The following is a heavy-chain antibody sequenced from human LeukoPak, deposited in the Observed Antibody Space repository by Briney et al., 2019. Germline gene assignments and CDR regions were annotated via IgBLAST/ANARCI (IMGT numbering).Heavy chain of an antibody. CDR1: GFTFNTYA. Sequence: PSGGSLRLSCAASGFTFNTYAMSWVRRAPGKGLEWVSAIGGSGSITYYADSVRGRFTISRDNSKGTLYLQMNSLRAEDTAVYYCANGVAASQYAFDIWGQGTMVTVSS. J-gene: IGHJ3*02. CDR3: ANGVAASQYAFDI. D-gene: IGHD6-25*01. CDR2: IGGSGSIT. V-gene: IGHV3-23*01.